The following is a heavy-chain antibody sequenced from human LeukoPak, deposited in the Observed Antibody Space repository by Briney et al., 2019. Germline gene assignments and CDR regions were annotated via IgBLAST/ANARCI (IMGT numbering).Heavy chain of an antibody. D-gene: IGHD1-26*01. V-gene: IGHV3-48*03. CDR3: ARDLWYSGSRAPPRAFDI. CDR2: ISSSGRTM. J-gene: IGHJ3*02. Sequence: TGGSLRLSCEAAGFIFSSYEMNWVRQAPGKGLEWDSFISSSGRTMYYADSVKGRFTVSRDNAKNSVYLQMNSLRAEDTAVYYCARDLWYSGSRAPPRAFDIWGQGTMVTVSS. CDR1: GFIFSSYE.